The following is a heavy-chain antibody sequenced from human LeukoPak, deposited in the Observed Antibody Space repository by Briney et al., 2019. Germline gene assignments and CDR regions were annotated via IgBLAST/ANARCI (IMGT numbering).Heavy chain of an antibody. CDR1: GFTFSSYT. V-gene: IGHV3-21*06. D-gene: IGHD5-12*01. Sequence: PGGSLRLSCAASGFTFSSYTMNWVRQAPGKGVEGVSCISGSNSYIYYADSVRGRFTISRDNVKNSLYLQMNSLRAEDTSIYYCARDLGYSGYDSYYWGQGTLVTVSS. CDR3: ARDLGYSGYDSYY. CDR2: ISGSNSYI. J-gene: IGHJ4*02.